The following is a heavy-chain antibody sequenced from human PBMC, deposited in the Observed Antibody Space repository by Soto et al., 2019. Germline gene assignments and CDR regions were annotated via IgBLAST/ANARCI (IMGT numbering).Heavy chain of an antibody. Sequence: XSVKVSCEPTGYTFPNYFIRWVRQAPGQGLEWMGLISPIGGSRTYSQKFQVRITMTRDTSTSTVYLEVSSLRSEDTAVYYCARALTRTHWFDPWGQGTLVTGSS. CDR2: ISPIGGSR. J-gene: IGHJ5*02. D-gene: IGHD1-20*01. CDR1: GYTFPNYF. V-gene: IGHV1-46*01. CDR3: ARALTRTHWFDP.